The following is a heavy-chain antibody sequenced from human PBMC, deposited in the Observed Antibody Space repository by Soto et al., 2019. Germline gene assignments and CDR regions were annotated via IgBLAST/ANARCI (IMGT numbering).Heavy chain of an antibody. D-gene: IGHD3-3*01. CDR2: IYYSGST. Sequence: PSETLSLTCTVSGGSISSGGYYWSWIRQHPGKGLEWIGYIYYSGSTYYNPSLKSRVTISEDTSKNQFSLKLSSVTAADTAVYYCARGQGFLQWLALDYWGQGTLVTVSS. J-gene: IGHJ4*02. CDR1: GGSISSGGYY. V-gene: IGHV4-31*03. CDR3: ARGQGFLQWLALDY.